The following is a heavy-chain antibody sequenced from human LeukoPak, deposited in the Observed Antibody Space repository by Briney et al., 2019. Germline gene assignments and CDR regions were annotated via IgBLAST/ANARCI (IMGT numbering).Heavy chain of an antibody. CDR2: TWSDGVAK. V-gene: IGHV3-33*03. CDR3: TKETNAFDA. Sequence: PVGSLRLSCATSGLSFSTSVIHWVRQIPGRGLQWMAGTWSDGVAKYYEASVKGRFTISIDRSKNTVFLQMNNLRAEDTALYHCTKETNAFDAWGQGTVVSVSS. CDR1: GLSFSTSV. J-gene: IGHJ3*01. D-gene: IGHD1-7*01.